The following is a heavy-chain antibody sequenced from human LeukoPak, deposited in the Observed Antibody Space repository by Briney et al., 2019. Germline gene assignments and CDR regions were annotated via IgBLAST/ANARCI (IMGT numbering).Heavy chain of an antibody. CDR2: INSDGSST. CDR1: GFTFSSYW. J-gene: IGHJ3*02. CDR3: ARPRTSYDSSGYAAFDI. V-gene: IGHV3-74*01. Sequence: GGSLRLSCAASGFTFSSYWMHWVRQAPGKGLVWVSRINSDGSSTSYADSVKGRFTISRDNAKNTLYLQMNSLRAEDTAVYYCARPRTSYDSSGYAAFDIWGQGTMVTVSS. D-gene: IGHD3-22*01.